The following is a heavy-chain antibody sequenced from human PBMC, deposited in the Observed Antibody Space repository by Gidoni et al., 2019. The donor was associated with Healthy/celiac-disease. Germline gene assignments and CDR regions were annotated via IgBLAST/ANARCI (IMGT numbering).Heavy chain of an antibody. D-gene: IGHD3-22*01. CDR2: IYYSGST. V-gene: IGHV4-61*01. CDR3: ARDKEYYDSSGYNNWFDP. CDR1: GGSVSSGSYY. J-gene: IGHJ5*02. Sequence: QVQLQESGPGLGKPWETLSLTCTVSGGSVSSGSYYGSWIRPPPGKGLEWIGYIYYSGSTNYNPSLKIRVTISVDTSNIQFSLKLGSVTAADTAVYYCARDKEYYDSSGYNNWFDPWGQGTLVTVSS.